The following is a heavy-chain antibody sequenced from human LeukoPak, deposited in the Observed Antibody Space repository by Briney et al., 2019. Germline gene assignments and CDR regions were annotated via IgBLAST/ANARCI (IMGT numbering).Heavy chain of an antibody. CDR3: ARGTGSLFY. CDR2: VFTSGNT. Sequence: PSETLSLTCAVSGGSITRGSYYWTWIRQPAGKALEWIGHVFTSGNTNYNPSLKGRVTISIETSKSQFSLSLNSVTAADTAVYYCARGTGSLFYWGHGILVTVSS. D-gene: IGHD3-10*01. V-gene: IGHV4-61*09. CDR1: GGSITRGSYY. J-gene: IGHJ4*01.